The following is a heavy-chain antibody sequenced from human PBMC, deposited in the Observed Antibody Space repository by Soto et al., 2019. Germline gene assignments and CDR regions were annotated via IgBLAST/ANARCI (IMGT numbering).Heavy chain of an antibody. CDR3: AREMGAGYSSSWYGQFPEPPSFDY. CDR1: GYTFTSYG. CDR2: ISAYNGNT. Sequence: ASVKVSCKASGYTFTSYGISWVRQAPGQGLEWMGWISAYNGNTNYAQKLQGRVTMTTDTSTSTAYMELRSLRSDDTAVYYCAREMGAGYSSSWYGQFPEPPSFDYWGQGTLVTVSS. J-gene: IGHJ4*02. V-gene: IGHV1-18*01. D-gene: IGHD6-13*01.